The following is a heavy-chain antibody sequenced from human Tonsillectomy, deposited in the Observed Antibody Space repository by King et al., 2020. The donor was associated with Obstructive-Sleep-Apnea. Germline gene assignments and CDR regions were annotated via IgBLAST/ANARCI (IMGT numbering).Heavy chain of an antibody. V-gene: IGHV1-2*02. Sequence: QLVQSGAEVKKPGASVKVSCKASGYTFTAYYVHWVRQAPGQGLEWMGWINCNSGVTDFAQKFQGRVTLTRDTSVSTAYMELNSLTSDDTAVYYCARVYAMLYQPVDAWGQGTLVTVSS. J-gene: IGHJ5*02. CDR1: GYTFTAYY. D-gene: IGHD2-8*01. CDR2: INCNSGVT. CDR3: ARVYAMLYQPVDA.